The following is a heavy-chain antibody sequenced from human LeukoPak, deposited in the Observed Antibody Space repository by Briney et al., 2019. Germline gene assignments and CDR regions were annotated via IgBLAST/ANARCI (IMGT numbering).Heavy chain of an antibody. J-gene: IGHJ4*02. V-gene: IGHV4-30-2*01. D-gene: IGHD1-26*01. CDR2: IYHSGST. Sequence: SQTLSLTCTVSGGSISIDTYYWSWIRQPPGKGLEWIGYIYHSGSTYYNPSLKSRVTISVDTSKNQFSLKLTSVTAPDTAVYYCARHISGNYGGYFDYWGQGTLVTVSS. CDR1: GGSISIDTYY. CDR3: ARHISGNYGGYFDY.